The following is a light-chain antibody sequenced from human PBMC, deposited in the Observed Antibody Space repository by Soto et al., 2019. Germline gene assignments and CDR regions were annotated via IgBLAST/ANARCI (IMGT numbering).Light chain of an antibody. V-gene: IGKV3-15*01. CDR1: QSVRSN. CDR3: QQYNNWYT. CDR2: GAS. J-gene: IGKJ2*01. Sequence: EIVMTQSPGTLSVSPGERATLSCRASQSVRSNLAWYQHKPGQAPRLLIYGASTRATGIPARFSDSGSGKEFTLTISSLPSEGFAVYYCQQYNNWYTFGLGTKLEIK.